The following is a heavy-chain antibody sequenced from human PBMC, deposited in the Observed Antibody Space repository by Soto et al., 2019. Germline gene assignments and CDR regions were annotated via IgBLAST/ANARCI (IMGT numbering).Heavy chain of an antibody. CDR3: ARDAAVPGESDRFDY. J-gene: IGHJ4*02. D-gene: IGHD6-19*01. V-gene: IGHV4-4*02. CDR2: AYHNGLT. Sequence: SSETLSLTCAVSGDSVTGNAWWSWVRQPPGKGLEWIGEAYHNGLTDYNPSLKSRVTMSVDTSKNEFSLKLTSLTAADTAIYYCARDAAVPGESDRFDYWGQGTLVTVSS. CDR1: GDSVTGNAW.